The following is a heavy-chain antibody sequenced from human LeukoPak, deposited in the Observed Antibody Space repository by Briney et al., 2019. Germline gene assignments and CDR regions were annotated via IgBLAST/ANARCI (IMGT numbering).Heavy chain of an antibody. V-gene: IGHV4-59*01. Sequence: SETQSLTCTVSGGSISSYYWSWIRQPPGKGLEWIGYIYYSGSTNYNPSLKSRVTISVDTSKSQFSLKLSSVTAADTAVYYCARDLDLGGWFDPWGQGTLVTVSS. D-gene: IGHD1-26*01. CDR2: IYYSGST. J-gene: IGHJ5*02. CDR1: GGSISSYY. CDR3: ARDLDLGGWFDP.